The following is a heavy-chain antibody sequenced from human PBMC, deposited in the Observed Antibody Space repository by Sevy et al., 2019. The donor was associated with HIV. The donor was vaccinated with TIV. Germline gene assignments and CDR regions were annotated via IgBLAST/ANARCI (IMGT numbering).Heavy chain of an antibody. CDR2: LSSHSGST. CDR3: ARDHYDALWGSYWYYFDY. D-gene: IGHD3-16*01. CDR1: GFTFSSYA. Sequence: GGSLRLSCAASGFTFSSYAMSWVRQAPGKGLEWVSSLSSHSGSTFYADSVKGRFTISRDNSKNTVYLQMNSLRAGDTTVYYCARDHYDALWGSYWYYFDYWGEGTLVSVSS. J-gene: IGHJ4*02. V-gene: IGHV3-23*01.